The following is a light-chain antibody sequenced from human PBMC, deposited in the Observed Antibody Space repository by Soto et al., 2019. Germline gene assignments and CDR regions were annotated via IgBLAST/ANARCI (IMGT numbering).Light chain of an antibody. CDR2: GNS. CDR1: SSNIGAGYD. V-gene: IGLV1-40*01. Sequence: QSVLTQPPSVSGAPGQRVTISCTGSSSNIGAGYDVHWYQQLPGTAPKLLISGNSNRPSGVPDRFSGSKSSTSASLAITGLQAEDDAAYYCQSYDSSLRGWVFGGGTKLTVL. J-gene: IGLJ3*02. CDR3: QSYDSSLRGWV.